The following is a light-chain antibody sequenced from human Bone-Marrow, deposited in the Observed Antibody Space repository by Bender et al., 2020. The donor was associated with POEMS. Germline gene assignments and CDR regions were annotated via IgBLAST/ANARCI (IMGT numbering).Light chain of an antibody. J-gene: IGLJ1*01. CDR2: QDD. V-gene: IGLV3-1*01. CDR1: KLGDKY. Sequence: SYELIQPPSVSVSPGQTASFTCSGDKLGDKYACWYQQKPGQTPVLVIYQDDQRPSGIPERFSGSNSGNTATLTIRGTQALDEADYFCQTWDRSTAVFGTGTKVTVL. CDR3: QTWDRSTAV.